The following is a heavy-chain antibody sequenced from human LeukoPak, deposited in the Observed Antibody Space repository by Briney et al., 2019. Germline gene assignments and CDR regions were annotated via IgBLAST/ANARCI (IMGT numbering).Heavy chain of an antibody. D-gene: IGHD6-19*01. CDR2: TSAY. J-gene: IGHJ4*02. V-gene: IGHV1-18*01. CDR1: GYGFTSYG. CDR3: ARHSGDWEFDY. Sequence: ASVKVSCKASGYGFTSYGISWVRQAPGQGLEWMGWTSAYAQKLQGRVTMTTDTSTSTAYMELRSLRSDDTAVYYCARHSGDWEFDYWGQGTLVTVSS.